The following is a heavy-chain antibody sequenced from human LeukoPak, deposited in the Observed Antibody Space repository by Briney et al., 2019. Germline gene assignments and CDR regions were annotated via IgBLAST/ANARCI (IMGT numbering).Heavy chain of an antibody. V-gene: IGHV4-59*01. J-gene: IGHJ6*03. D-gene: IGHD6-6*01. Sequence: PSETLSLTCTVSGGSINSYYWSWIRQPPGKRLVGIGYIYTSGSTNYNPSLKSRVTISVDTSKNHFSLKLSSVTAADTAVYYCARDAYSSSSIYYYYMDVWGKGTTVTVSS. CDR2: IYTSGST. CDR1: GGSINSYY. CDR3: ARDAYSSSSIYYYYMDV.